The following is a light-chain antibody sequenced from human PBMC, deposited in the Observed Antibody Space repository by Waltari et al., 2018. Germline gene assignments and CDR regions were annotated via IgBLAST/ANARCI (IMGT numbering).Light chain of an antibody. V-gene: IGKV1-17*01. CDR3: LQYNTYPWT. Sequence: DIQMTPYPSSLSAAAGDTVTITCRASQGINSYLNWFQQKPGKAPKRLIFAASSLESGVPARFSGSGSGTDFTLTISSLRPEDFATYYCLQYNTYPWTFGQGTKVEIK. J-gene: IGKJ1*01. CDR2: AAS. CDR1: QGINSY.